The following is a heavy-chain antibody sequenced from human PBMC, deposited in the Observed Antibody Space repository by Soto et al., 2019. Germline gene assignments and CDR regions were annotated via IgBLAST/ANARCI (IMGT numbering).Heavy chain of an antibody. J-gene: IGHJ4*02. CDR3: AKERVAAAYVETSPFDF. CDR2: ISYDGSNK. CDR1: GFTFSSYG. V-gene: IGHV3-30*18. D-gene: IGHD2-15*01. Sequence: GGSLRLSCTASGFTFSSYGMHWVRQAPGKGLEWVAVISYDGSNKYYADSVKGRFTISRDNSKNTLYLQMNSLRAEDTARYYCAKERVAAAYVETSPFDFWGQGTQVTVSS.